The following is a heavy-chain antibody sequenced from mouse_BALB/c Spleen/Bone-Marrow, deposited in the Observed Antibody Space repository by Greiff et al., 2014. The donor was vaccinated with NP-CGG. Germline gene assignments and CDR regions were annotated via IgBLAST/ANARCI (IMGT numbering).Heavy chain of an antibody. CDR3: ARDRYDEYFDV. V-gene: IGHV5-17*02. D-gene: IGHD2-14*01. J-gene: IGHJ1*01. CDR2: ISSGSSTI. Sequence: EVQLVESGGGLVQPGGSRKLSCAASGFTFSSFGMHWVRQAPEKRLEWVAYISSGSSTIYYADTVKGRFTISRDNPKNTLFLQMTSLRSEDTAMYYCARDRYDEYFDVWGAGTTVTVSS. CDR1: GFTFSSFG.